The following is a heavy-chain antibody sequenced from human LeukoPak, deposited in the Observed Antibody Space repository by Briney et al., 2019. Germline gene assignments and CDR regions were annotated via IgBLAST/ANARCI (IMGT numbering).Heavy chain of an antibody. CDR3: ARGDITMVRGVIITYDY. J-gene: IGHJ4*02. CDR1: GYTFTSYD. D-gene: IGHD3-10*01. CDR2: MNPNSGNT. Sequence: ASVKVSCKASGYTFTSYDINWVRQATGQGLEWMGWMNPNSGNTGYAQKFQGRVTMTRNTSISTAYMELSSLRSEDTAVYYCARGDITMVRGVIITYDYWGQGTLVTVSS. V-gene: IGHV1-8*01.